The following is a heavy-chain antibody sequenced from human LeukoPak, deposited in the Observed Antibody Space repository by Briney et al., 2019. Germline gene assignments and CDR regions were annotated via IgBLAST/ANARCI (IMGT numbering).Heavy chain of an antibody. Sequence: ASVKVSCKASGYTFTSYYMHWVRQAPGQGLEWMGIINPSGGSTSYARKFQGRVTMTRDMSTSTVYMELSSLRSEDTAVYYCARDLNHLNWTFDYWGQGTLVTVSS. CDR3: ARDLNHLNWTFDY. V-gene: IGHV1-46*01. D-gene: IGHD1-1*01. CDR1: GYTFTSYY. CDR2: INPSGGST. J-gene: IGHJ4*02.